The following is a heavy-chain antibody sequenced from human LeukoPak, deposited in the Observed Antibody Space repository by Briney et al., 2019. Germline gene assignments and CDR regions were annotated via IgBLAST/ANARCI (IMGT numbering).Heavy chain of an antibody. CDR3: ARLYSGSYGDAFDI. CDR2: MNPNSGNT. J-gene: IGHJ3*02. V-gene: IGHV1-8*01. CDR1: GYTFTSYD. D-gene: IGHD1-26*01. Sequence: ASVKVSCKASGYTFTSYDINWVRQATGQGLEWMGWMNPNSGNTGYAQKFQGRVTMTRNTSISTAYMELSSLRSEDTAVYYCARLYSGSYGDAFDIWGRGTMVTVSS.